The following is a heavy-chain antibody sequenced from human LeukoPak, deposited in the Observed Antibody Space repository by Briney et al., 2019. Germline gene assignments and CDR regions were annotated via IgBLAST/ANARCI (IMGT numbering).Heavy chain of an antibody. CDR1: GYTFTGYY. J-gene: IGHJ3*02. CDR2: INPNSGDT. V-gene: IGHV1-2*02. Sequence: ASVKVFCKASGYTFTGYYMHWVRQAPGQGLEWMGWINPNSGDTKYAQKLQGRVTMTTDTSTSTAYMELRSLRSDDTAVYYCASGGTYNDAFDIWGQGTMVTVSS. D-gene: IGHD1-7*01. CDR3: ASGGTYNDAFDI.